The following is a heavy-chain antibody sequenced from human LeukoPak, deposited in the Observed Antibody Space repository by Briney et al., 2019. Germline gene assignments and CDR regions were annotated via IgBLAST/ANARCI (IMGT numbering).Heavy chain of an antibody. Sequence: PSETLSLTCAVYGGSFSGYYWGWIRQPPGKGLEWIGSIYYSGSTYYNPSLKSRVTISVDTSKNQFSLKLSSVTAADTAVYYCAAGPREQQLGPLGYWGQGTLVTVSS. J-gene: IGHJ4*02. V-gene: IGHV4-34*01. CDR2: IYYSGST. CDR3: AAGPREQQLGPLGY. CDR1: GGSFSGYY. D-gene: IGHD6-13*01.